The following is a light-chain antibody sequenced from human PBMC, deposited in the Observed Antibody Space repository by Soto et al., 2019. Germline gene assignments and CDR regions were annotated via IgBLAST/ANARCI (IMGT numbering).Light chain of an antibody. CDR3: QQSSSTPKT. CDR1: QSISSY. CDR2: VAS. V-gene: IGKV1-39*01. J-gene: IGKJ4*01. Sequence: DIQMTQSPASLSASVGDRVTITCRASQSISSYLSWYQQKPGKAPKLLINVASTLQSGVPSRFSGSGSGTDFTLAISSLQPEDFATCYCQQSSSTPKTFGGGTKVDIK.